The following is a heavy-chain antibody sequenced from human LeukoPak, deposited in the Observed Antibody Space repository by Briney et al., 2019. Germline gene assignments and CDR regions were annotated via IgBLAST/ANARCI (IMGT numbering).Heavy chain of an antibody. J-gene: IGHJ3*02. D-gene: IGHD3-10*01. CDR1: GGSISSSNW. CDR3: ARDREITMVRGVKTASDAFDI. CDR2: IYHSGST. V-gene: IGHV4-4*02. Sequence: SETLSLTCAVSGGSISSSNWWSWVRQPPGKGLEWIGEIYHSGSTNYNPSLKSRVTISVDKSKNQFSLKLSSVTAADTAVYYCARDREITMVRGVKTASDAFDIWGQGTMVTVSS.